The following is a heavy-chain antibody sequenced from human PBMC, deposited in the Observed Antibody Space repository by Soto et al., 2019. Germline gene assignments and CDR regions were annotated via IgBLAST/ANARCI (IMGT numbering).Heavy chain of an antibody. CDR1: GLTLSNYW. V-gene: IGHV3-74*03. D-gene: IGHD2-15*01. CDR2: INSDGITT. Sequence: EVQLVESGGGPVQAGGSLRLSCAASGLTLSNYWMQWVRQGPGKGLVWVAHINSDGITTKYAESVKGRFTISRDDAKNMLYLQMNSLRHDDTAVCYCAKVKGGSGARGDPLDLWGQGILVTVSS. CDR3: AKVKGGSGARGDPLDL. J-gene: IGHJ5*02.